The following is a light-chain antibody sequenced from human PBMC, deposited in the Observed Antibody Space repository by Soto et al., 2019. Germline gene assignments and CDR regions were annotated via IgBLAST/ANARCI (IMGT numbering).Light chain of an antibody. J-gene: IGKJ3*01. V-gene: IGKV1-9*01. CDR1: QGISSY. CDR3: QQFNSYPFA. CDR2: GAS. Sequence: IQLTQSPSSLSASVGDRVTITCRASQGISSYLAWYQQKPGKAPKLLIYGASTLQSGVPSRFSGSGSGTDFTLTISSLQPEHFATYYCQQFNSYPFALGPGTKVDIK.